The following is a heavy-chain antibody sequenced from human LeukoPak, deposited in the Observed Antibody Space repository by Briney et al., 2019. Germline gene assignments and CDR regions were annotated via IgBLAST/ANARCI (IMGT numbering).Heavy chain of an antibody. CDR3: ARGGGNIAAAVWFDH. D-gene: IGHD6-13*01. CDR1: GYTFTSYD. V-gene: IGHV1-8*01. CDR2: MNPNSGNT. J-gene: IGHJ5*02. Sequence: GASVTVSCKASGYTFTSYDINWVRQATGQGLEWMGWMNPNSGNTGYAQKFQGRVTMTRNTSISTAYMELSSLRSEDRAVYYCARGGGNIAAAVWFDHWGQGTLVTVSS.